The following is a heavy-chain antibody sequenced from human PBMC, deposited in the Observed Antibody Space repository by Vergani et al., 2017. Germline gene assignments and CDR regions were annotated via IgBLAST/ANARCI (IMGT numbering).Heavy chain of an antibody. CDR1: GGSISSGSYY. J-gene: IGHJ5*02. Sequence: QLHLQESGPGLVKPSETLSLTCTVSGGSISSGSYYWSWIRQPAGKGLEWIGRIYTSGSTNYNPSLKSRVTISVDTSKNQFSLKLSSVIAAHTAVYYCARCVNYGDYNGFDPWGQGTLVTVSS. V-gene: IGHV4-61*02. D-gene: IGHD4-17*01. CDR2: IYTSGST. CDR3: ARCVNYGDYNGFDP.